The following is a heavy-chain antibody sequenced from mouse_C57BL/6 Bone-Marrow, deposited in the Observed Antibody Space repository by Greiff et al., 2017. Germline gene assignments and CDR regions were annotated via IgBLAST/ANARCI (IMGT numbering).Heavy chain of an antibody. V-gene: IGHV5-6*02. J-gene: IGHJ2*01. CDR1: GFTFSSYG. CDR2: ISSGGSYT. D-gene: IGHD4-1*01. Sequence: EVKLVESGGDLVKPGGSLKLSCAASGFTFSSYGMSWVRQTPDKRLEWVATISSGGSYTYYPDSVKGRFTISRDNAKNTLYLQMSRLKSEDTAMYYCARRGNWDDYWGQGTTLTVSS. CDR3: ARRGNWDDY.